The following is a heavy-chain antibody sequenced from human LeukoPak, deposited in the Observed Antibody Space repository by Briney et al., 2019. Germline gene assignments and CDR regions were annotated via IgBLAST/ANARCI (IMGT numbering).Heavy chain of an antibody. V-gene: IGHV3-53*01. D-gene: IGHD1-26*01. Sequence: GGSLRLSCAASGFTVSGHYMTWVRQSPGRRLEWVSLIYGDNNTYYADSVKGRFTISRDNSKNTLYLQMNSLRAEDTAVYYCARDWDPGVFDYWGQGTLVTVSS. J-gene: IGHJ4*02. CDR2: IYGDNNT. CDR1: GFTVSGHY. CDR3: ARDWDPGVFDY.